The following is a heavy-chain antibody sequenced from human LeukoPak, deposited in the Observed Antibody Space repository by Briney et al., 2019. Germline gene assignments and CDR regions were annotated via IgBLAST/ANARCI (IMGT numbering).Heavy chain of an antibody. CDR1: GLTLSNYA. Sequence: GGSLRLSCAASGLTLSNYAMSWVRQAPGKGLEWVSMISGASGKSYSADSVKGRFTVSRDDSKNTLFLQMNSLRVDDTAVYYCATWGHVEYWGQGTQVTVSS. CDR2: ISGASGKS. V-gene: IGHV3-23*01. CDR3: ATWGHVEY. J-gene: IGHJ4*02. D-gene: IGHD3-16*01.